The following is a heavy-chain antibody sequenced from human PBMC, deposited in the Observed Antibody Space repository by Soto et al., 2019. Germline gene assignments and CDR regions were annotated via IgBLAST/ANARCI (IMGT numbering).Heavy chain of an antibody. D-gene: IGHD3-16*02. Sequence: QVQLVQSGAEVKKPGASVKVSCKVSGYTLTELSMHWVRQAPGKGLEWMGGFDPEDGATIYAQKFQGRVTMTEDTSTDTAYMELSSLRSEDTAVYYCASETGKHANVEGVIADFAYWGQGTLVTVSS. CDR2: FDPEDGAT. CDR1: GYTLTELS. V-gene: IGHV1-24*01. CDR3: ASETGKHANVEGVIADFAY. J-gene: IGHJ4*02.